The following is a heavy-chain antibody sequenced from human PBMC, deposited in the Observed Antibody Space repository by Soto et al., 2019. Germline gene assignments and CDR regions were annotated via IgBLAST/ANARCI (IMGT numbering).Heavy chain of an antibody. CDR1: GFTFSSYA. CDR3: ARDSDYGDLAFDY. J-gene: IGHJ4*02. Sequence: QVQLVESGGGVVQPGRSLRLSCAASGFTFSSYAMHWVRQAPGEGLEWVAVISYDGSNKYYADSVKGRFTISRDNSKNTLYLQMNSLRAEDTAVYYCARDSDYGDLAFDYWGQGTLVTVSS. D-gene: IGHD4-17*01. V-gene: IGHV3-30-3*01. CDR2: ISYDGSNK.